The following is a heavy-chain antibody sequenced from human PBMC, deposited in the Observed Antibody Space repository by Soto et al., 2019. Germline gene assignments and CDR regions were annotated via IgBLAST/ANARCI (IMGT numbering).Heavy chain of an antibody. J-gene: IGHJ5*01. Sequence: EIQVVESGGGLVQPGGSLRLSCAASGFSFSSYWMSWVRQAPGKGLEWVANIREDGGDQYYVDSVKGRFTISRDNAKKSLYLQMNTLSVEDTAVYYCERDQGVAGNVAWFDSWGQGTLVTVSS. D-gene: IGHD6-19*01. CDR3: ERDQGVAGNVAWFDS. CDR1: GFSFSSYW. V-gene: IGHV3-7*01. CDR2: IREDGGDQ.